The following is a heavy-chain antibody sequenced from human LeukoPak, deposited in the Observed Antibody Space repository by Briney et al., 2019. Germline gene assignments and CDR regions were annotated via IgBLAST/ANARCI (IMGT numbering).Heavy chain of an antibody. CDR3: AKGVRLWFAFYYDY. CDR1: CFTLASYG. CDR2: IRGDGCNT. Sequence: GRSLRLFWAVSCFTLASYGMSSVRLAPRDWLGCVSSIRGDGCNTYYADCVEGRFTISSESSGNTLYLQMHNLRAEDTAVHYCAKGVRLWFAFYYDYWGQGTLVTVSS. D-gene: IGHD3-10*01. J-gene: IGHJ4*02. V-gene: IGHV3-23*01.